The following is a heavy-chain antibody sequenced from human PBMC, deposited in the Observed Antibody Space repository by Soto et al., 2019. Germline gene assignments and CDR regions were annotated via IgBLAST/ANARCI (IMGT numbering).Heavy chain of an antibody. D-gene: IGHD2-15*01. CDR3: ARDKGGGYCSGGSCYPVDY. Sequence: QVQLVQSGAEVKKPGASVKVSCKASGYTFTSYGISWVRQAPGQGLEWRGWISAYNGNTNYAQKLQGRVTMTTDTSTSTAYMELRSLRSDDTAVYYCARDKGGGYCSGGSCYPVDYWGQGTLVTVSS. CDR1: GYTFTSYG. CDR2: ISAYNGNT. V-gene: IGHV1-18*01. J-gene: IGHJ4*02.